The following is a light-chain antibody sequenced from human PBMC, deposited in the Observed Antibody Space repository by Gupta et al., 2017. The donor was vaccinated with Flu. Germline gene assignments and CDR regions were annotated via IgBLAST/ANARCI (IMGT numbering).Light chain of an antibody. V-gene: IGKV4-1*01. J-gene: IGKJ4*01. CDR1: QSVLYNSNNKNY. CDR2: WAS. Sequence: IVMTQSPDSLAVSLGERATINCKSSQSVLYNSNNKNYLTWYQQKPGQPPKLLIYWASTRESGVPDRFSGSGSGTDFTLTISSLQAADVAVYYCQQYYATPRTFGGGTXVEI. CDR3: QQYYATPRT.